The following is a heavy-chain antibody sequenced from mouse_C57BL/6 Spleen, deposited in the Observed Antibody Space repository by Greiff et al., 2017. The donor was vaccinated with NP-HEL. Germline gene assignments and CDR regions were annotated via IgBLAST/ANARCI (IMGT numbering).Heavy chain of an antibody. D-gene: IGHD4-1*01. CDR3: ARDWDKGYFDY. CDR1: GYTFTDYY. Sequence: VQLQQSGPELVKPGASVKISCKASGYTFTDYYMNWVKQSHGKSLEWIGDINPNNGGTSYNQKFKGKATLTVDKSSSTAYMELRSLTSEDSAVYYCARDWDKGYFDYWGQGTTLTVSS. J-gene: IGHJ2*01. V-gene: IGHV1-26*01. CDR2: INPNNGGT.